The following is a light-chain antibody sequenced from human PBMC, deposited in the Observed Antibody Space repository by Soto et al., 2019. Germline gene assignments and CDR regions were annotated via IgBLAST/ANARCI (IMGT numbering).Light chain of an antibody. Sequence: EIIMTQSPDILSVSPGERATLSCRASQSVSIRLAWYQQKPGQAPRLLIYDASTRATGIPARFSVSGSGTDFTLTISRLEPGDFAVYYCQQYGDSPRSFGQGTKVDI. J-gene: IGKJ1*01. CDR1: QSVSIR. CDR2: DAS. V-gene: IGKV3-15*01. CDR3: QQYGDSPRS.